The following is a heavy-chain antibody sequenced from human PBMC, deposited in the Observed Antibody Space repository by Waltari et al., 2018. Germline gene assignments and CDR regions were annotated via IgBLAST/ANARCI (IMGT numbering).Heavy chain of an antibody. Sequence: EVQLVESGGALVQPGKSLRLSCTASGFTFDEHGMHWVRQAPGKGLEWVSFIAGNSGSKDYADSVKGRFTVSRDNAKNSLYLQMTSLRTEDMAFYYCARSPGSSGSSLLSDYWGQGILVTVSS. CDR1: GFTFDEHG. CDR2: IAGNSGSK. V-gene: IGHV3-9*03. CDR3: ARSPGSSGSSLLSDY. D-gene: IGHD3-22*01. J-gene: IGHJ4*02.